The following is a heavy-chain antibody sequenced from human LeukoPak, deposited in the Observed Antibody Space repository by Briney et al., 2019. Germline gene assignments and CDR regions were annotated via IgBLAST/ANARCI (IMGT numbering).Heavy chain of an antibody. CDR1: GFTFSSYG. CDR3: ARDLESWWYFDY. V-gene: IGHV3-33*01. D-gene: IGHD2-15*01. J-gene: IGHJ4*02. CDR2: IWYDGSNK. Sequence: PGGSLRLSCAASGFTFSSYGMHWVRLARGKGLEWVAVIWYDGSNKYYADSVNGRFTISRDNSKNTLYLQMNRLRAEDTAVYYCARDLESWWYFDYWGQGTLVTVSS.